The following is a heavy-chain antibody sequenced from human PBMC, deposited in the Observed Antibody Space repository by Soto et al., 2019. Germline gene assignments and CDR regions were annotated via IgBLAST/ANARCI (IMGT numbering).Heavy chain of an antibody. CDR3: TRGVLA. D-gene: IGHD2-8*01. J-gene: IGHJ5*02. Sequence: QVQLQESGSRLVRPSQPLSLTGSVSGGSVSSGGYSWSWIRQAPGKGLEWIGFISPSGRPAYNPSLKSRVSISVDTSKNQISLELSSVTAADTAVYYCTRGVLAWGPGTLVTVSS. CDR1: GGSVSSGGYS. CDR2: ISPSGRP. V-gene: IGHV4-30-2*01.